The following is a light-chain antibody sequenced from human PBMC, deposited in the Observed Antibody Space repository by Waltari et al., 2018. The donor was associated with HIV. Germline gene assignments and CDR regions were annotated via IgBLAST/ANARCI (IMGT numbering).Light chain of an antibody. CDR3: QQYNAWPRT. CDR1: QSLSSD. J-gene: IGKJ1*01. Sequence: EIVMTQSPASLSVSPGERATLSCRASQSLSSDLAWYQHKPGQAPRLLSYDSSTRATGIPVRFSSSGSGTEFTLTISSLQSEDFATYYCQQYNAWPRTFGQGTKVEI. V-gene: IGKV3-15*01. CDR2: DSS.